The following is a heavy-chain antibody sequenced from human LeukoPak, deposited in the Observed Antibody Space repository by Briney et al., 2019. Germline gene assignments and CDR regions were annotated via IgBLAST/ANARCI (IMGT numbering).Heavy chain of an antibody. V-gene: IGHV1-69*06. J-gene: IGHJ4*02. CDR1: GGTFSSYA. Sequence: ASVKVSCKASGGTFSSYAISWVRQAPGQGLEWMGGIIPIFGTANYAQKFQGRVTITADKSTSTAYMELSSLRSEDTAVYYCARAHYYDSSVFGDSGIDYWGQGTLVTVSS. CDR3: ARAHYYDSSVFGDSGIDY. D-gene: IGHD3-22*01. CDR2: IIPIFGTA.